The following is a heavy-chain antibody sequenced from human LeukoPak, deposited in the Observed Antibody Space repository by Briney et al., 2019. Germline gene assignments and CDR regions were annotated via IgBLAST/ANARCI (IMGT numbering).Heavy chain of an antibody. D-gene: IGHD3-3*01. J-gene: IGHJ4*02. Sequence: ASVKVSCKASGYTFTSYGISWVRQAPGQGLEWMGWISAYNGNTNYVQKLQGRVTMTTDTSTSIAYMELRSLRSDDTAVYYCARDDGDYDFWSGYYFDYWGQGTLVTVSS. CDR1: GYTFTSYG. CDR2: ISAYNGNT. CDR3: ARDDGDYDFWSGYYFDY. V-gene: IGHV1-18*01.